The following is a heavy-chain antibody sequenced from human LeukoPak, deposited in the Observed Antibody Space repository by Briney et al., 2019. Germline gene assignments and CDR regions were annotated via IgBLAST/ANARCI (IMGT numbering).Heavy chain of an antibody. D-gene: IGHD3-16*01. Sequence: GASLQISCEGSGYSFTSYWIGWVRQMPGKGLEWMGIIFPGDSDTRYSPSFQGQVTISADKSINPAYLQWSSLRASDTAMYYCARSDVFGQHFDYWGQGTLVTVSS. J-gene: IGHJ4*02. CDR2: IFPGDSDT. CDR1: GYSFTSYW. V-gene: IGHV5-51*01. CDR3: ARSDVFGQHFDY.